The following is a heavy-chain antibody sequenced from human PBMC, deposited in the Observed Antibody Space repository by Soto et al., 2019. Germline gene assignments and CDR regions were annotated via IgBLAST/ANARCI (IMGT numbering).Heavy chain of an antibody. J-gene: IGHJ4*02. CDR2: INHSGST. V-gene: IGHV4-34*01. Sequence: NPSETLSLTCAVYGGSFSGYYWSWIRQPPGKGLEWIGEINHSGSTNYNPSLKSRVTISVDTSKNQFSLKLSSVTAADTAVYYCARGRVRGSPIDYWGQGTLVTVSS. CDR3: ARGRVRGSPIDY. D-gene: IGHD2-15*01. CDR1: GGSFSGYY.